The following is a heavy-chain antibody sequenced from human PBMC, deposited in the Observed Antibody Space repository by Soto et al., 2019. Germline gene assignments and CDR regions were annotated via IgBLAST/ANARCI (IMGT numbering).Heavy chain of an antibody. Sequence: QVQLQESGPGLVKPSETLSLTCTVSGGSISSYYWSWIRQSPGKGLEWIGYISYSGSTKYNPSLKSRVTISVDTSKNPFSRRLSSVTAADTAVYYCARGRGDTAMAWYYWGQGTLVTVSS. J-gene: IGHJ4*02. V-gene: IGHV4-59*01. CDR3: ARGRGDTAMAWYY. CDR1: GGSISSYY. CDR2: ISYSGST. D-gene: IGHD5-18*01.